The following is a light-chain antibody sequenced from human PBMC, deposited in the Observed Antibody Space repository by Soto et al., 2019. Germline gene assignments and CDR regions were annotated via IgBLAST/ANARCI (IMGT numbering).Light chain of an antibody. CDR3: QQYYSTPFT. V-gene: IGKV4-1*01. CDR2: WAS. Sequence: DIVMTQSPDSLAVSLGERATINCKSSQSVLYSSNNKNYLAWYQQKPGQPPKLLIYWASTRESVVPDRFSGRGSGTDFTVSISSVQAEDVAVYYCQQYYSTPFTFGQGTKLEIK. J-gene: IGKJ2*01. CDR1: QSVLYSSNNKNY.